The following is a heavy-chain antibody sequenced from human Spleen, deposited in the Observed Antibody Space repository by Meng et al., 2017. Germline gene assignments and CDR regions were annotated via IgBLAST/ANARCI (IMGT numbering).Heavy chain of an antibody. D-gene: IGHD6-6*01. Sequence: QGHIKQVGAWLLMPSESLSLTCAVSGGSFSDYYWSWSRQPPGKWLEWIGEINHSGSTNYNPSLKSRVTISVDTSKNQFSLKLSSVTAADTAVYYCARPSRYNWFDPWGQGTLVTVSS. CDR3: ARPSRYNWFDP. V-gene: IGHV4-34*01. CDR1: GGSFSDYY. CDR2: INHSGST. J-gene: IGHJ5*02.